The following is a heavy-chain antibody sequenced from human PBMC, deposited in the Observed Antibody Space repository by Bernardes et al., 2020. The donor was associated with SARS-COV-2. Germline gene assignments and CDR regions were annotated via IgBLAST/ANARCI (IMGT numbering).Heavy chain of an antibody. CDR3: ASYYVDSTSARFDY. CDR2: TNHIGST. D-gene: IGHD3-10*01. V-gene: IGHV4-34*01. Sequence: SETLSLTCAVYGRPFRNSFWSWIRQPPGKGPAWIGQTNHIGSTSYNPSLKSRVTISVDTSKNQFSLRLRSVTATDTAVYYCASYYVDSTSARFDYWGQGTPVTVSS. CDR1: GRPFRNSF. J-gene: IGHJ4*02.